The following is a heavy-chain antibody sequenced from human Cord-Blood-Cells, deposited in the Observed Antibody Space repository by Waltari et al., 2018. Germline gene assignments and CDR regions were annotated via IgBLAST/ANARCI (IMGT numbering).Heavy chain of an antibody. D-gene: IGHD3-3*01. J-gene: IGHJ4*02. CDR2: INPNSGGT. V-gene: IGHV1-2*06. Sequence: QVQLVQSGAEVKKPGASVTVSCKASGYTFTGYYMHWVRQAPGQGLAWMGRINPNSGGTNYAQKFQGRITMTRATSISTAYMELSRRRSDDTAVYYCALWSGYRDYWGQGTLVTVSS. CDR1: GYTFTGYY. CDR3: ALWSGYRDY.